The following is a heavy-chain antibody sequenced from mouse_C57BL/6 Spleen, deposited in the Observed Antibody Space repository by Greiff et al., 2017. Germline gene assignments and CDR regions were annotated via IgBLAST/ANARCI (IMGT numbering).Heavy chain of an antibody. CDR2: INPSSGYT. CDR1: GYTFTSYW. D-gene: IGHD2-4*01. Sequence: VQGVESGAELAKPGASVKLSCKASGYTFTSYWMHWVKQRPGQGLEWIGYINPSSGYTKYNEKFKDKATLTVDKSSSTAYMQLSSLTYEDSAVXYCARRDYDCYAMDYWGQGTSVTVSS. J-gene: IGHJ4*01. V-gene: IGHV1-7*01. CDR3: ARRDYDCYAMDY.